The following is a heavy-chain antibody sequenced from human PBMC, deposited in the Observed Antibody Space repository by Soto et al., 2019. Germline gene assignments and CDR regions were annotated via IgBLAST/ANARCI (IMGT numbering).Heavy chain of an antibody. J-gene: IGHJ6*02. V-gene: IGHV1-69*13. CDR1: GGTFSSYA. D-gene: IGHD3-16*01. CDR3: ARGDYDYAMDV. Sequence: ASVKVSCKASGGTFSSYAISWVRQAPGQGLEWMGGIIPIFGTANYAQKFQGRVTITADESTSTAYMELSRLRSEDTEVYYCARGDYDYAMDVWGQGTTVTVSS. CDR2: IIPIFGTA.